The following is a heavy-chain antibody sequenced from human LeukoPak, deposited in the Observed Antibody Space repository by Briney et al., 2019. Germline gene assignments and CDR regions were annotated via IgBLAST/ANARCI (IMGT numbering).Heavy chain of an antibody. D-gene: IGHD5-18*01. CDR1: GFTFSSYA. J-gene: IGHJ3*01. CDR2: ITGNRGRT. Sequence: GGSLRLSCAASGFTFSSYAMSWVRQAPGKGLEWVSAITGNRGRTYYADSVKGRFTISRDNSKNTLSLQMNSLRAEDTAVYYCTKEGRGYSYGSLWGQGTMVTVSS. CDR3: TKEGRGYSYGSL. V-gene: IGHV3-23*01.